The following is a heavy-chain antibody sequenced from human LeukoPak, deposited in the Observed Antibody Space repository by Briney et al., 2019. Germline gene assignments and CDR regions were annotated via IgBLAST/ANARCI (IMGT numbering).Heavy chain of an antibody. J-gene: IGHJ5*02. Sequence: SETLSLTCTVSGDSISGYYWSWIRQPPGKGLEWIGYVYYSGSTNYNPSLKSRVTISVDTSKNQFSLKLSSVTAADTAVYYCARLVAVAGTYWFDPWGQGTLVTVSS. CDR1: GDSISGYY. D-gene: IGHD6-19*01. CDR2: VYYSGST. CDR3: ARLVAVAGTYWFDP. V-gene: IGHV4-59*08.